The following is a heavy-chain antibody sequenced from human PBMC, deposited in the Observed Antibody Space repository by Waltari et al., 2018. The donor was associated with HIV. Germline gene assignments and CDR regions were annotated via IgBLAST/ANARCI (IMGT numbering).Heavy chain of an antibody. V-gene: IGHV1-69-2*01. Sequence: EVQLVQSGAEVTKPGATVKISCKVSGYTFPDYYMPWVQQAPGKGLEWMGLVDPEDGETIYAEKFRGRVTITADTSTDTAYMELSSLRSEDTAVYYCATDSGYSGSPRLVYWGQGTLVTVSS. J-gene: IGHJ4*02. CDR1: GYTFPDYY. CDR2: VDPEDGET. D-gene: IGHD1-26*01. CDR3: ATDSGYSGSPRLVY.